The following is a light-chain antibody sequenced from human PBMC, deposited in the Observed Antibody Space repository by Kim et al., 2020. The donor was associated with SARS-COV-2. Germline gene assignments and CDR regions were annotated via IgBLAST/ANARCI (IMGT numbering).Light chain of an antibody. CDR2: TTS. CDR1: QGVSNW. J-gene: IGKJ2*01. Sequence: SASVGDRVIITCRASQGVSNWLAWFQQKPGQAPKLLIYTTSTLQTGVPSRFSGSGFGTDFSLTINSLQPEDFATYYCQQTASFPHTFGQGTKLEI. CDR3: QQTASFPHT. V-gene: IGKV1-12*01.